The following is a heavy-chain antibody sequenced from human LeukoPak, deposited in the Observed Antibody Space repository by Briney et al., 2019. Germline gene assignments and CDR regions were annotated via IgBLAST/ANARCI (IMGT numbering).Heavy chain of an antibody. CDR1: DFTFSSYG. CDR3: AMGYCSSTSCYMRGTDAFDI. Sequence: GGSLRLSCAASDFTFSSYGMHWVRQAPGKGLEWVAFIRYDGSNKYYADSVKGRFTISRDNSKNTPYLQMNSLRAEDTAVDYCAMGYCSSTSCYMRGTDAFDIWGQGTMVTVSS. CDR2: IRYDGSNK. V-gene: IGHV3-30*02. J-gene: IGHJ3*02. D-gene: IGHD2-2*02.